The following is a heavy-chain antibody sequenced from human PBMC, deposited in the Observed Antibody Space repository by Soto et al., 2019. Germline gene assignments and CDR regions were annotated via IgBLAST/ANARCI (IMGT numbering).Heavy chain of an antibody. J-gene: IGHJ4*02. V-gene: IGHV3-74*01. CDR1: GFTFSSYR. CDR2: ITGDESST. CDR3: ARSSYYFDY. Sequence: TGGSLRLSCTASGFTFSSYRMHWVRQAPGKGLVWVSRITGDESSTDYADSVKGRFTISRDNAKNTLYLQMNSLRAEDTAVYYCARSSYYFDYWGQGTLVTVSS. D-gene: IGHD3-10*01.